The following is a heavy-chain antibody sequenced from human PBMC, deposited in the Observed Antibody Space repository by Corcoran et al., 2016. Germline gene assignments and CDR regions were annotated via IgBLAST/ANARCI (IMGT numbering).Heavy chain of an antibody. CDR3: ELIPKRYSGSFTGNYYYYGMDV. CDR1: GFSLSTRGMC. J-gene: IGHJ6*02. CDR2: IDWDDDK. V-gene: IGHV2-70*01. Sequence: QVTLRESGPALVKPTQTLTLTCTFSGFSLSTRGMCVSWIRQPPGKALEWLALIDWDDDKYYSTSLETRLTISKDTSKNQVVLTMTNMDPVDTATYYCELIPKRYSGSFTGNYYYYGMDVWGQGTTVTVSS. D-gene: IGHD1-26*01.